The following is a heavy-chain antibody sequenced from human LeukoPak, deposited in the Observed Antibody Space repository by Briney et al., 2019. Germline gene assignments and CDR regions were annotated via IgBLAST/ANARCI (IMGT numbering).Heavy chain of an antibody. Sequence: SQTLSLTCAISGDSVSRHNLTWDWVRQSPSRGLEWLGRTFYRSKWYNDYAVSVKSRITVSPDTSKNQFSLHLNSVTPEDTAVYYCVRSYDWVFDYWGQGTRVTVSS. CDR2: TFYRSKWYN. D-gene: IGHD1-1*01. CDR1: GDSVSRHNLT. J-gene: IGHJ4*02. V-gene: IGHV6-1*01. CDR3: VRSYDWVFDY.